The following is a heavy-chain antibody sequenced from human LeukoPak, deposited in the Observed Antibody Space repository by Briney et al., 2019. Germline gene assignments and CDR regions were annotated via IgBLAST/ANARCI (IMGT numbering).Heavy chain of an antibody. J-gene: IGHJ5*01. CDR1: GFTFRSYA. CDR2: ISGSGVST. V-gene: IGHV3-23*01. D-gene: IGHD2-15*01. Sequence: PGGSLRLSCAASGFTFRSYAMSWVRQAPGKGLEWVSGISGSGVSTFYADSVKGRFTIPRDNSKNTLYLQMNSLRAEDTAVYYCAKGVDVVVVVAAFDCWGQGTLVTVSS. CDR3: AKGVDVVVVVAAFDC.